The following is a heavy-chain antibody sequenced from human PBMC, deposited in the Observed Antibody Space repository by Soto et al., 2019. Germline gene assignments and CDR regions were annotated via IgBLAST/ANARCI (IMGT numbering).Heavy chain of an antibody. CDR3: ARLPYYYGSGSYPPIFDY. Sequence: SGGSLRLPCAASGFAFSSYSMNWVRQAPGKGLEWVSYISSSSSTIYYADSVKGRFTISRDNAKNTLYLQMNSLRAEDTAVYYCARLPYYYGSGSYPPIFDYWGQGTLVTVSS. CDR2: ISSSSSTI. V-gene: IGHV3-48*04. D-gene: IGHD3-10*01. CDR1: GFAFSSYS. J-gene: IGHJ4*02.